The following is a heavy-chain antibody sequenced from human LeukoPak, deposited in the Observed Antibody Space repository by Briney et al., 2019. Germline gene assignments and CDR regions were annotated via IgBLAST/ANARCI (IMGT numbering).Heavy chain of an antibody. CDR2: LSGSGGST. D-gene: IGHD4-11*01. Sequence: RGSLRLSCAATGFTFSSYAMSWVRQAPGKGLEWVSALSGSGGSTYYADSVKGRFTISRDNSKNTLYLQMNSLRAEDTAVYYCAKSRREGGNPHYSTDYWGQGTLVTVSS. CDR3: AKSRREGGNPHYSTDY. CDR1: GFTFSSYA. V-gene: IGHV3-23*01. J-gene: IGHJ4*02.